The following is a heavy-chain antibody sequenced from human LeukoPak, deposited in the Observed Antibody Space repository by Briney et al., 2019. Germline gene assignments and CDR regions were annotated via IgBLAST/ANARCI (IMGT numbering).Heavy chain of an antibody. CDR2: INHSGST. V-gene: IGHV4-34*01. J-gene: IGHJ4*02. CDR3: ARGNRYYYDSSGYYPYFDY. D-gene: IGHD3-22*01. Sequence: SETLSLTCAVYGGSFSGYYWSWIRQPPGKGLEWIGEINHSGSTNYNPSLKSRVTISVDTSKNQFSLKLSSVTAADTAVYYCARGNRYYYDSSGYYPYFDYWGQGTLVTVSS. CDR1: GGSFSGYY.